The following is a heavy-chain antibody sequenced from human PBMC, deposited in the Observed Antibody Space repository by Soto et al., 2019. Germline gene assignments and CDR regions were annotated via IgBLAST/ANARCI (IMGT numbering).Heavy chain of an antibody. CDR3: ARVASGVDWFDP. D-gene: IGHD1-26*01. CDR1: GYTFTSYY. CDR2: INPSGGST. Sequence: ASVKVSCKASGYTFTSYYIHWVRQAPGQGLEWMGIINPSGGSTSYAQKFQGRVTMTRDTSTSTVYMELSSLRSEDTAVYYCARVASGVDWFDPWGQGTLVTVSP. J-gene: IGHJ5*02. V-gene: IGHV1-46*01.